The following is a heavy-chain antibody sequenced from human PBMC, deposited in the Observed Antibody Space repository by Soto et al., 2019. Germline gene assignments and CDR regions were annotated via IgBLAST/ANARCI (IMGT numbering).Heavy chain of an antibody. CDR2: INPNSGGT. CDR3: ARATIAARPISFDY. Sequence: SVKVSCKASGYTFTGNYMHWVRQAPGQGLEWMGWINPNSGGTNYAQKFQGWVTMTRDTSISTAYMELSRLRSDDTAVYYCARATIAARPISFDYWGQGTLVTSPQ. V-gene: IGHV1-2*04. J-gene: IGHJ4*02. CDR1: GYTFTGNY. D-gene: IGHD6-6*01.